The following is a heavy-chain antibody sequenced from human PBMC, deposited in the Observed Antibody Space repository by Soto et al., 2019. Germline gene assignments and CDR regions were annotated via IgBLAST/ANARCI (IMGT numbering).Heavy chain of an antibody. Sequence: EVQLVESGGGLVQPGRSLRLSCAVSGFTFDDYAMHWVRQAPGKGLEWVSAIDWKSATTDYADSVKGRFTISRDNAKNSLYLQMNGLRAEDTAMYYCARDVAPRPRYMDVWGKGTTVTVSS. CDR2: IDWKSATT. CDR3: ARDVAPRPRYMDV. J-gene: IGHJ6*03. V-gene: IGHV3-9*01. D-gene: IGHD6-6*01. CDR1: GFTFDDYA.